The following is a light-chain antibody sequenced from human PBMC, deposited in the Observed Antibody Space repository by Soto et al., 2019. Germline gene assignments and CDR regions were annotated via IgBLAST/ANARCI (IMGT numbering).Light chain of an antibody. CDR3: TSYASGSSHVV. CDR1: SSDIGGYDY. CDR2: DVN. Sequence: QSALTQPASVSGSPGQSITLSCTGTSSDIGGYDYVSWYQRHPGKAPKLIIYDVNNRPSGVSNRFSGSKSGNTASLTISGLQAEDEADYYCTSYASGSSHVVVGGGTKLT. V-gene: IGLV2-14*01. J-gene: IGLJ2*01.